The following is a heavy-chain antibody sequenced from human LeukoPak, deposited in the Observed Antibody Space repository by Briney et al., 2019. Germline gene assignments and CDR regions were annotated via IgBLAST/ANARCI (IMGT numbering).Heavy chain of an antibody. D-gene: IGHD4-23*01. CDR2: ISAYNGNT. V-gene: IGHV1-18*01. CDR3: ARDFYYGGNDSDY. J-gene: IGHJ4*02. Sequence: GASVKASCKASGYTFASYGISRVRQAPGQGLEWMGWISAYNGNTNYAQKLQGRVTMTTDTSTSTAYMELRSLRSDDTAVYYCARDFYYGGNDSDYWGQGTLVTVSS. CDR1: GYTFASYG.